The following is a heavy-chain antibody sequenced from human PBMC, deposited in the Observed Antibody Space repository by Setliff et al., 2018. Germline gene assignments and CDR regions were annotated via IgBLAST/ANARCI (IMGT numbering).Heavy chain of an antibody. J-gene: IGHJ3*02. V-gene: IGHV4-31*03. CDR3: ARVALVVVIRNAFDI. D-gene: IGHD2-21*01. Sequence: KPSEPLSLTCTVSGGSISSGGYYWSWIRQHPGKGLEWIGYIYYSGSTYYNPSLKSRVTISVDTSKNQFSLKLSSVTAADTAVYYCARVALVVVIRNAFDIWGQGTMVTVSS. CDR1: GGSISSGGYY. CDR2: IYYSGST.